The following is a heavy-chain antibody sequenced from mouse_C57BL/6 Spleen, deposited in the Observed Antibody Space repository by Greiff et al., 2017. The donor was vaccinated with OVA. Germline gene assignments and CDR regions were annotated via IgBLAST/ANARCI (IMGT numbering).Heavy chain of an antibody. CDR2: ISSGGSYT. CDR3: ARLQTEGYAMDY. J-gene: IGHJ4*01. Sequence: EVKLMESGGDLVKPGGSLKLSCAASGFTFSSYGMSWVRQTPDKRLEWVATISSGGSYTYYPDSVKGRFTISRDNAKNTLYLQMSSLKSEDTAMYYCARLQTEGYAMDYWGQGTSVTVSS. CDR1: GFTFSSYG. V-gene: IGHV5-6*01.